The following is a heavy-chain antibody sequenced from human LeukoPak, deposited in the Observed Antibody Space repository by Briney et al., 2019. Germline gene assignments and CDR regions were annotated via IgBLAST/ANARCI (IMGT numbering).Heavy chain of an antibody. J-gene: IGHJ3*02. Sequence: GGSLRLSCAASGFTFSSYSMNWVRQAPGKGLEWVSYISSSSSTIYYADSVKGRFTISRDNAKNSLYLQMNSLRDEDTAVYYCTRDRHSSGWYVDAFDIWGQGTMVTVSS. CDR3: TRDRHSSGWYVDAFDI. V-gene: IGHV3-48*02. CDR2: ISSSSSTI. D-gene: IGHD6-19*01. CDR1: GFTFSSYS.